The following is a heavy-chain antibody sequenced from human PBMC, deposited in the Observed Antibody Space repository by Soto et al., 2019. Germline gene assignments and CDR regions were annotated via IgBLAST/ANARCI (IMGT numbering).Heavy chain of an antibody. Sequence: GGSLRLSCAASGFTFSNYNMNWVRQAPGKGLEWVSYIRSSSSSIYYADSVKGRFTISRDNAKNSLYLQMNNLRDEDTAVYYCAREKASVDFYYFYGLDVWGQGTTVTVSS. V-gene: IGHV3-48*02. CDR3: AREKASVDFYYFYGLDV. CDR2: IRSSSSSI. J-gene: IGHJ6*02. D-gene: IGHD3-9*01. CDR1: GFTFSNYN.